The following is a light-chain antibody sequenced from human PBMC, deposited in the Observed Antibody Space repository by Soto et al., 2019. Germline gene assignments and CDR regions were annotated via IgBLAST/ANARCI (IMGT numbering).Light chain of an antibody. CDR3: QQYDVWRT. V-gene: IGKV3-15*01. Sequence: EIVMTQSPTTLSLSPGERATLSCRAGQSVDSKLAWYQQKPGQAPRLLIYGASTRATGIPDRFSGSGSGTEFTLSISSLQSEDFAVYYCQQYDVWRTFGQGTKVEMK. J-gene: IGKJ1*01. CDR2: GAS. CDR1: QSVDSK.